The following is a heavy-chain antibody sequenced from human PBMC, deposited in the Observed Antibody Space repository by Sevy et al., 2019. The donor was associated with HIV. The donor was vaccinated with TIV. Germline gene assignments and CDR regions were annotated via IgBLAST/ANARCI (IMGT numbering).Heavy chain of an antibody. CDR3: ARDLSPSATTVPHFDC. Sequence: GGSLRLSCAASGFTFSSYEMNWVRQAPGKGLEWISYISNRGTAMYYSDSVRGRFTFSRDNARRSLYLQMNRLRAEDTAVYYCARDLSPSATTVPHFDCWGQGTLVTVSS. V-gene: IGHV3-48*03. CDR2: ISNRGTAM. J-gene: IGHJ4*02. D-gene: IGHD4-17*01. CDR1: GFTFSSYE.